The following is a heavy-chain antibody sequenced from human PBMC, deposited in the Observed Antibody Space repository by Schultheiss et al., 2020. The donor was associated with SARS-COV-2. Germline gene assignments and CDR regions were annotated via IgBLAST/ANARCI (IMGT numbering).Heavy chain of an antibody. CDR2: IYTSGST. D-gene: IGHD2/OR15-2a*01. V-gene: IGHV4-59*10. CDR3: ARVIKVSTHYYYYGMDV. J-gene: IGHJ6*02. CDR1: GGSFSGYY. Sequence: SETLSLTCAVYGGSFSGYYWSWIRQPAGKGLEWIGRIYTSGSTNYNPSLKSRVTISVDRSKNQFSLKLSSVTAADTAVYYCARVIKVSTHYYYYGMDVWGQGTTVTVSS.